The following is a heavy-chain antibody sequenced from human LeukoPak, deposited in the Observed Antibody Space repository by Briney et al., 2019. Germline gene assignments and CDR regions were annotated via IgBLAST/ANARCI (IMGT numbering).Heavy chain of an antibody. CDR1: GFTFSSYG. CDR2: ISYDGSNK. Sequence: PGGSLRLSCAASGFTFSSYGMHWVRQAPGKGLEWVAVISYDGSNKYYADSVKGRFTISRDNSKNTLYLQMNSLRAEDTAVYYCAKSVRYFDRGTGGMDVWGQGTTVTVSS. D-gene: IGHD3-9*01. V-gene: IGHV3-30*18. CDR3: AKSVRYFDRGTGGMDV. J-gene: IGHJ6*02.